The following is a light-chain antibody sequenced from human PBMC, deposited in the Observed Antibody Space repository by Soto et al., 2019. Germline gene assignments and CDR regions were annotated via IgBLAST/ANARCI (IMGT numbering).Light chain of an antibody. Sequence: EIVLTQSPDTLSLSPGERATLSCRARQSVSSSYLAWYQQKPGQAPRLLIYGASSRATGIPDRFSGSGSGTDFTLTISRLEPEDFAVYYCQQYGSSSITFGQGTRLEIK. V-gene: IGKV3-20*01. CDR2: GAS. CDR3: QQYGSSSIT. J-gene: IGKJ5*01. CDR1: QSVSSSY.